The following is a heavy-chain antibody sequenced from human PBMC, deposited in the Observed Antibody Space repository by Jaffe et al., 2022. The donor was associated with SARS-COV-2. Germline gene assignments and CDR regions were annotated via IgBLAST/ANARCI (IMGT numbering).Heavy chain of an antibody. CDR1: GFTFSSSA. J-gene: IGHJ4*02. CDR3: ARTSGDLVRGLIKFDF. D-gene: IGHD3-10*01. Sequence: EVQLVESGGGLVQVGGSLRLSCVASGFTFSSSAMSWVRQAPGKGLEWVSSISGSGGATFYADSLKGRFTISRDNSKNTLYLQMNTLRVEDTALYYCARTSGDLVRGLIKFDFWGQGALVTVSS. V-gene: IGHV3-23*04. CDR2: ISGSGGAT.